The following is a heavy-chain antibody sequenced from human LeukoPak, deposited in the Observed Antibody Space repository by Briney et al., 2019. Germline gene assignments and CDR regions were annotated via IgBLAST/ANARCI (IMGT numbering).Heavy chain of an antibody. Sequence: SETVSLTCYVTGDSLSSGGYSWSWIRQHPGKGLEWIGNIFYNGNTYYNPSLKSRVTLSVYTSENQFSLRMSSVTAADTAVYYCARVFGGAFDPWAQGTLVTVSS. D-gene: IGHD2-15*01. J-gene: IGHJ5*02. CDR2: IFYNGNT. V-gene: IGHV4-31*03. CDR1: GDSLSSGGYS. CDR3: ARVFGGAFDP.